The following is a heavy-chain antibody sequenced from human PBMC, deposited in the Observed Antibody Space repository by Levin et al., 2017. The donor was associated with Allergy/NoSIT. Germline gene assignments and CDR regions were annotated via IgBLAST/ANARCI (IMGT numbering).Heavy chain of an antibody. Sequence: GGSLRLSCVASGFTFSGAWMSWVRQAPGKGLEWVGRIRRENDGRTDYAAPVKGRFTISRDDSENTVYLQMNSLKSEDTGVYYCTTDYASRTYYNGFDSWGQGVLVTVSS. V-gene: IGHV3-15*01. D-gene: IGHD3-10*01. CDR3: TTDYASRTYYNGFDS. CDR1: GFTFSGAW. CDR2: IRRENDGRT. J-gene: IGHJ4*02.